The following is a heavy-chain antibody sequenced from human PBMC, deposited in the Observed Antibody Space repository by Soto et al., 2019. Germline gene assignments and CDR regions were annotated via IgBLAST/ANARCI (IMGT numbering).Heavy chain of an antibody. CDR2: IYYSGST. V-gene: IGHV4-59*08. CDR1: GGSISRYY. J-gene: IGHJ2*01. CDR3: ARFNWYFDL. Sequence: QVQLQESGPGLVKPSETLSLTCTVSGGSISRYYWSWIRQPPGKGLEWIGYIYYSGSTNYNPSLKSRVTISVDTSKNQFSLKLSSVTAADTAVYYCARFNWYFDLWGRGTLVTVSS.